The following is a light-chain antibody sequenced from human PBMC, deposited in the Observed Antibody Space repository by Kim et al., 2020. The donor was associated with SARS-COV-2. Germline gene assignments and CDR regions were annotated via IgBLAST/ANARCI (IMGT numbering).Light chain of an antibody. V-gene: IGLV1-44*01. CDR1: NSNIGSNP. J-gene: IGLJ3*02. CDR3: AAWDDGLNGPV. Sequence: GHRVYISCSGSNSNIGSNPLNWYQQIPGTAPKPLIYSNNQRPLGVPDRFSGSKSGTSASLAISGLQSEDEADYYCAAWDDGLNGPVFGGGTQLTVL. CDR2: SNN.